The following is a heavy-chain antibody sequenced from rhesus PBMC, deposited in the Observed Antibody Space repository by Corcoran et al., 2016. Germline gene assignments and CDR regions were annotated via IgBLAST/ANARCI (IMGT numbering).Heavy chain of an antibody. J-gene: IGHJ4*01. CDR3: ARAGRSPEDY. Sequence: QVQLQESGPGLVKPSETLPLTFAVSGASISSNYWSWIRQAPGKGLEWIGRIYGSGGSTDYNPSLKSRVTISIDTSKNQFSLKLSSVTAADTAVYYCARAGRSPEDYWGQGVLVTVSS. CDR2: IYGSGGST. V-gene: IGHV4S2*01. CDR1: GASISSNY. D-gene: IGHD6-13*01.